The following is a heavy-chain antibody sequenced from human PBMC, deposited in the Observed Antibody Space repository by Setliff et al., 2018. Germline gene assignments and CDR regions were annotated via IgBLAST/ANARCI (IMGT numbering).Heavy chain of an antibody. CDR1: GYIFTSYY. J-gene: IGHJ4*02. CDR3: ARGDYSNPCDY. V-gene: IGHV1-46*01. Sequence: GASVKVSCKASGYIFTSYYIHWVRQAPGQGLEWMGLFNPSGGRTKYAEKLQGRVTLTRDTSTSTDYLDRSSLIFEDTAIYYCARGDYSNPCDYWGQGTLVTVSS. CDR2: FNPSGGRT. D-gene: IGHD4-4*01.